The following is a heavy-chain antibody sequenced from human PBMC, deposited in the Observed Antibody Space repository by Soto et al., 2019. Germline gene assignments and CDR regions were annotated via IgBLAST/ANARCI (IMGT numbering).Heavy chain of an antibody. J-gene: IGHJ4*02. CDR1: GGSFSGYY. V-gene: IGHV4-34*01. CDR2: INHRGST. CDR3: ARGRRWLQPYYFDY. D-gene: IGHD5-12*01. Sequence: QVQLQQWGAGLLKPSETLSLTCAVYGGSFSGYYWSWIRQPPGKGLEWIGEINHRGSTNYNPSLKSRVTISVDTSKNQFSLKLSSVTAADTAVYYCARGRRWLQPYYFDYWGQGTLVTVSS.